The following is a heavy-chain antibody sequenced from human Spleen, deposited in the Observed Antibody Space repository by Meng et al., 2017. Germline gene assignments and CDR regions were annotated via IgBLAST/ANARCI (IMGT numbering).Heavy chain of an antibody. CDR3: ARCYSVHDLSRVWGMDV. D-gene: IGHD5/OR15-5a*01. CDR2: IYYSGGT. V-gene: IGHV4-39*07. Sequence: SETLSLTCTVSGGSISSSSYYWGWIRQPPGKGLEWIGTIYYSGGTYYNPSLKSRVTISVDTSKNQFFLKLSSVTAADTAVYYCARCYSVHDLSRVWGMDVWGQGTTVTVSS. J-gene: IGHJ6*02. CDR1: GGSISSSSYY.